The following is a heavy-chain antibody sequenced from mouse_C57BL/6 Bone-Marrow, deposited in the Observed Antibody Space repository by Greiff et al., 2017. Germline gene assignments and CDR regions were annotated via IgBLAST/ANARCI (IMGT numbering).Heavy chain of an antibody. Sequence: VQLQQSGAELARPGDSVKMSCKASGYTFTSYTMHWVKQRPGQGLEWIGYINPRSVYTTYNQKFKDKAILTADISSSTAYMQLSSLSSENSAVYYSARCRWYCFDYWGQGTTLTVSS. CDR2: INPRSVYT. D-gene: IGHD2-3*01. J-gene: IGHJ2*01. CDR1: GYTFTSYT. V-gene: IGHV1-4*01. CDR3: ARCRWYCFDY.